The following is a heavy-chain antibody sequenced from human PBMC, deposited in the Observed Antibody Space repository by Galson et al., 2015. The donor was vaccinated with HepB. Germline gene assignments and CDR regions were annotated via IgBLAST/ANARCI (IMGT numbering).Heavy chain of an antibody. Sequence: SLRLSCAASGFTFSDYHMSWIRQAPGKGLEWVSYISSSGSTIYYADSVKGRFTISRDNAKNSLYLQMNSLRAEDTAVYYCARDKSSRGTWYYYYYMDVWGKGTTVTVSS. D-gene: IGHD6-13*01. V-gene: IGHV3-11*01. CDR3: ARDKSSRGTWYYYYYMDV. CDR2: ISSSGSTI. CDR1: GFTFSDYH. J-gene: IGHJ6*03.